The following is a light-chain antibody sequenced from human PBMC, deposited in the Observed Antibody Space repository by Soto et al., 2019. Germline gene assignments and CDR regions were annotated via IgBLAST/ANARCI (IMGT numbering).Light chain of an antibody. CDR1: QSVSSSY. Sequence: IVWTKSPGTLYLYPGETATLSCRASQSVSSSYLAWYQQKPGQAPRILIYGASSMATGITDRFSGSGSGTDFTLTISRLEPEDCAVYYCQQYGSSPFTLGPGTQVDIK. J-gene: IGKJ3*01. CDR3: QQYGSSPFT. V-gene: IGKV3-20*01. CDR2: GAS.